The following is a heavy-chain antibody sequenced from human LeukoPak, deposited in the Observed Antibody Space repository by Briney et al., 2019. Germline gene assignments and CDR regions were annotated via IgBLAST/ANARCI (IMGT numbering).Heavy chain of an antibody. CDR1: RFTFSTYS. J-gene: IGHJ6*02. D-gene: IGHD3-22*01. CDR3: ARETDYYDSSGYLIYYYYGMDV. CDR2: ISSSSSTI. Sequence: PGRSPRLSCAASRFTFSTYSMTCGLQSPGHRRECVSCISSSSSTIYHANSVNCRFTISNEYAKNSLYLQMNSLRDEDTAVYYCARETDYYDSSGYLIYYYYGMDVWGQGTTVTVSS. V-gene: IGHV3-48*02.